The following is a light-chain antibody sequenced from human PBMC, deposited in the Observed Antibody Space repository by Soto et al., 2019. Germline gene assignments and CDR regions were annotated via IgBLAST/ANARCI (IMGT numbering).Light chain of an antibody. J-gene: IGKJ2*01. CDR1: QSVLYSSNNKNY. CDR3: XQYYSTPYT. CDR2: WAS. Sequence: DIVMTQSPDSLAVSLGERATINCKSSQSVLYSSNNKNYLAWYQQKPGQPPKLLIYWASTRESGVPDRFSGSGSGTDFTLTTSSLQAEDVAVYYXXQYYSTPYTFGQGTKLEIK. V-gene: IGKV4-1*01.